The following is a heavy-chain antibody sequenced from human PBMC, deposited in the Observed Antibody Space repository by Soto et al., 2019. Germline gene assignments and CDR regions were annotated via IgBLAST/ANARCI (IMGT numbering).Heavy chain of an antibody. CDR1: GVSITSSSYY. V-gene: IGHV4-39*01. Sequence: SETLSLTCTVSGVSITSSSYYWGWIRQPPGKGLECIGTIYSGGSTFYNPSLESRVTVSVDTSKNQFSLRLTSLTAADTALYYCARGNNNDDAFDIWGHGTMVTVSS. D-gene: IGHD1-1*01. CDR3: ARGNNNDDAFDI. CDR2: IYSGGST. J-gene: IGHJ3*02.